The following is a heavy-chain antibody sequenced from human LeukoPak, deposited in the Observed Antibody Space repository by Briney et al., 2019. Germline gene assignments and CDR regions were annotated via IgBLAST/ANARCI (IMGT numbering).Heavy chain of an antibody. CDR1: GGSISSGGYS. CDR2: IYHSGST. Sequence: SQTLSLTCAVSGGSISSGGYSWSWIRQPPGKGLEWIGYIYHSGSTYYNPSLKSRVTISVDRSKNQFSLKLSSVTAADTAVYYCARGNDYGDYVGYWGQGTLVTVSS. CDR3: ARGNDYGDYVGY. D-gene: IGHD4-17*01. V-gene: IGHV4-30-2*01. J-gene: IGHJ4*02.